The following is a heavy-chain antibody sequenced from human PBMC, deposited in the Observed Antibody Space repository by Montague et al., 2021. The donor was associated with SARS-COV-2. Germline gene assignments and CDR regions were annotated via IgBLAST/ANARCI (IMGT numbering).Heavy chain of an antibody. CDR3: ASTEYNYNDWIDP. V-gene: IGHV4-59*13. J-gene: IGHJ5*02. Sequence: SETLSLTCTVSGGSISSYYWSWIRQSAGKGLEWIGYIFNSGITDYNPSLNSRVTISVDMSKNQFSLQLNSVTAADSAVYYCASTEYNYNDWIDPWGQGTLVTVSS. CDR1: GGSISSYY. D-gene: IGHD1-20*01. CDR2: IFNSGIT.